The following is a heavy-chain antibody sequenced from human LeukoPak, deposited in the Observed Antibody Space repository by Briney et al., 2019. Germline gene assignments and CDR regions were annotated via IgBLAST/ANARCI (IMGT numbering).Heavy chain of an antibody. J-gene: IGHJ4*02. V-gene: IGHV4-34*01. Sequence: SETLCVTCAVYGGSFSGYYWSWIRQPPGKGLEWIGEINHSGSTNYNPSLKSRVTISVDTSKNQFSLKLSSVTAADTAVYYCARGEMATIRGGGYFDYWGQGTLVTVSS. CDR2: INHSGST. CDR1: GGSFSGYY. D-gene: IGHD5-24*01. CDR3: ARGEMATIRGGGYFDY.